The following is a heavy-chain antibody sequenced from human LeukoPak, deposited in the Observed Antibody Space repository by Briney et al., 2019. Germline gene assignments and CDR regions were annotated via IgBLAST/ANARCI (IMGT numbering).Heavy chain of an antibody. Sequence: GASVTVSFKASGYTFTSYDINWVRQATGQGLEWMGWMNPNSGNTGYAQKFQGRVTMTRNTSISTAYMELSSLRSEDTAVYYCARAGGYYYAPPDYWGQGTLVTVSS. CDR2: MNPNSGNT. CDR1: GYTFTSYD. CDR3: ARAGGYYYAPPDY. V-gene: IGHV1-8*01. D-gene: IGHD3-10*01. J-gene: IGHJ4*02.